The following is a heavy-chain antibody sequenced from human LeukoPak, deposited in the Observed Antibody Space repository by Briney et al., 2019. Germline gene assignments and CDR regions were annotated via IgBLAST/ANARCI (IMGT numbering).Heavy chain of an antibody. CDR3: AKDGGGYSYGLTDY. V-gene: IGHV3-23*01. Sequence: PGGSLRLSCEASGFTFNTYAMSWVRQAPGKGLEWVSAISGSGGSTYYADSVKGRFTISRDNSKNTLYLQMNSLRAEDTAVYYCAKDGGGYSYGLTDYWGQGTLVTVSS. D-gene: IGHD5-18*01. J-gene: IGHJ4*02. CDR1: GFTFNTYA. CDR2: ISGSGGST.